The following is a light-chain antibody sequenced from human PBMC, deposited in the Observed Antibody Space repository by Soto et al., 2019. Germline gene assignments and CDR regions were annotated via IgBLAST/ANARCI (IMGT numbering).Light chain of an antibody. CDR1: RTISSW. J-gene: IGKJ1*01. CDR3: QQYNSYPWT. CDR2: KAS. Sequence: DIQMTQSPSTLSASVGDGITITCRTRRTISSWLAWYQQKPGKAPKLLIYKASSLESGVPSRFSGSGSGTEFTLTISTLQPDDFATYYCQQYNSYPWTFGQGTKVEIK. V-gene: IGKV1-5*03.